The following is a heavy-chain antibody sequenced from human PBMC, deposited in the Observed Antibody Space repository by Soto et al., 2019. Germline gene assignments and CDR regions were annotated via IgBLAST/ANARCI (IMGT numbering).Heavy chain of an antibody. D-gene: IGHD3-9*01. CDR1: GGSFSGYY. CDR3: ARHFDWSSHWFDP. J-gene: IGHJ5*02. CDR2: INHSGST. V-gene: IGHV4-34*01. Sequence: QVQLQQWGAGLLKPSETLSLTCAVYGGSFSGYYWSWIRQPPGKGLEWIGEINHSGSTNYNPSLKSRVTISVDTSKTQFSLKLRSVTAADTAVYYCARHFDWSSHWFDPWGQGTLVTVSS.